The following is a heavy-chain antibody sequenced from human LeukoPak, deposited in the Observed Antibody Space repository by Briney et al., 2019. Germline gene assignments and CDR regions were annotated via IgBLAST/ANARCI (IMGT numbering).Heavy chain of an antibody. V-gene: IGHV4-31*03. CDR2: IYYSGST. J-gene: IGHJ5*02. CDR1: GGSISSGGYY. Sequence: PSQTLSLTCTVSGGSISSGGYYWSWIRQHPGKGLEWIGYIYYSGSTNYNPSLKSRVTISVDTSKNQFSLKLSSVTAADTAVYYCARHRGGDPIEFDPWGQGTLVTVSS. CDR3: ARHRGGDPIEFDP. D-gene: IGHD4-17*01.